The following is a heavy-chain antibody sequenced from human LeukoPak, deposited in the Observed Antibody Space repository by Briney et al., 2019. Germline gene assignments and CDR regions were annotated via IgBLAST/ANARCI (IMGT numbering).Heavy chain of an antibody. J-gene: IGHJ4*02. D-gene: IGHD3-22*01. CDR3: ARDSPSTYYYDSSGQDFFDY. V-gene: IGHV4-34*01. Sequence: SETLSLTCAVYGGSFSGYYWSWIRQPPGKGLEGSGEINHSGSTNYNPSLTGRGTISVDTSKNQFSLKLSSVTAADTAVYYCARDSPSTYYYDSSGQDFFDYWGQGTLVTVSS. CDR1: GGSFSGYY. CDR2: INHSGST.